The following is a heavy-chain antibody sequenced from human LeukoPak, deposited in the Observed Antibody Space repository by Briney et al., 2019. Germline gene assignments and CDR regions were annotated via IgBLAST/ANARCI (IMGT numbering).Heavy chain of an antibody. CDR3: ARSASGSSSPDGHFDY. CDR2: IYPGDSDT. V-gene: IGHV5-51*03. Sequence: PGQSLTLSCEGSGYSFTTYWIGWVRQMPGKGLEWMGIIYPGDSDTRYSPSFQGQVTISADKSISTAYLQWSSLKASDTAMYYCARSASGSSSPDGHFDYWGQGTLVTVSS. D-gene: IGHD1-26*01. J-gene: IGHJ4*02. CDR1: GYSFTTYW.